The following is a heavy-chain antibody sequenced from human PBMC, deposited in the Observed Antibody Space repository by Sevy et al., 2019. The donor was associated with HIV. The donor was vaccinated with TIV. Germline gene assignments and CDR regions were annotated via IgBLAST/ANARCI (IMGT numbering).Heavy chain of an antibody. D-gene: IGHD2-2*01. CDR3: AREGCSKPHDY. V-gene: IGHV3-23*01. CDR2: LYFACGRI. Sequence: GGSLRLSCVASGFTFSKYSMSWVRQTPGKGLEWVSTLYFACGRINYSDSVKGRFTMSRDDSRNTFYLQMDSLRAEDTAIYYCAREGCSKPHDYWGQGTLVTVSS. J-gene: IGHJ4*02. CDR1: GFTFSKYS.